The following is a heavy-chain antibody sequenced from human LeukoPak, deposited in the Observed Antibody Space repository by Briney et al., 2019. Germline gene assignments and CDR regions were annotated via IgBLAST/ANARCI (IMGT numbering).Heavy chain of an antibody. J-gene: IGHJ5*02. D-gene: IGHD3-10*01. Sequence: ASVKVSCTASGYSFTSYGISWVRHGPGQGLEWMGWIRGYNGKTNYAQKFQGRVTMTTDTSTSTAYVELRSLRSDDTAVYYGTRSRGRFGELLYWFDPWGKGTLVTVSS. CDR3: TRSRGRFGELLYWFDP. CDR2: IRGYNGKT. V-gene: IGHV1-18*01. CDR1: GYSFTSYG.